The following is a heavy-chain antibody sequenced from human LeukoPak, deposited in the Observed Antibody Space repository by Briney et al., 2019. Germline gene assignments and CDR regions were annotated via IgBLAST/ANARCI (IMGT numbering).Heavy chain of an antibody. Sequence: SETLSLTCTVSGESINPYYWNWIRQSAGKGLEWIGHIYKSGTTNFSPSLTSRVTMSLDTSRNQFSLKLRSVTAADTAVYFCARSFLDYMDVWGKGTTVTVSS. D-gene: IGHD2/OR15-2a*01. J-gene: IGHJ6*03. V-gene: IGHV4-4*07. CDR3: ARSFLDYMDV. CDR2: IYKSGTT. CDR1: GESINPYY.